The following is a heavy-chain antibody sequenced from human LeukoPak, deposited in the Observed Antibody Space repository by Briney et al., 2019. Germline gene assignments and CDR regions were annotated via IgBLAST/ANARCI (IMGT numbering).Heavy chain of an antibody. CDR2: ISGSGGST. D-gene: IGHD6-19*01. Sequence: GGSLRLSCAASGFTFSSYAMSWVRQAPGKGLEWVSAISGSGGSTYYADSVKGRFTISRDNSKNTLYLQMNSLRAEDTAVYYCAPLVTYRSAYRQIFDYWGQGTLVTVSS. V-gene: IGHV3-23*01. CDR3: APLVTYRSAYRQIFDY. CDR1: GFTFSSYA. J-gene: IGHJ4*02.